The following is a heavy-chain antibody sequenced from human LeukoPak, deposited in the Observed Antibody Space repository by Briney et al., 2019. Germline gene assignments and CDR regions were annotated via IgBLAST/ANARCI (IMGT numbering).Heavy chain of an antibody. CDR1: GFTFSSYS. J-gene: IGHJ4*02. D-gene: IGHD3-16*01. CDR2: ISSSSSYI. CDR3: ARGCGFSLGGGLDY. Sequence: GGSLRLSCAASGFTFSSYSMNWVRQAPGKGLEWVSSISSSSSYIYYADSVKGRFTISRDNAKNSLYLQMNSLRAEDRAVYYCARGCGFSLGGGLDYWGQGTLVTVSS. V-gene: IGHV3-21*01.